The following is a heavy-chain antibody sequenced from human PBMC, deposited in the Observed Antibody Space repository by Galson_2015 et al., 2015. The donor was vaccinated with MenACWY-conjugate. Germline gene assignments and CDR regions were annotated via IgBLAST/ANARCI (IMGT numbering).Heavy chain of an antibody. D-gene: IGHD6-19*01. J-gene: IGHJ4*02. CDR3: AKAQGIAVSGYFDF. CDR1: GFTFSTYG. V-gene: IGHV3-30*02. CDR2: IRHAANNQ. Sequence: SLRLSCAASGFTFSTYGMHWVRQAPGKGLQWVAFIRHAANNQYYADSMRGRFTISRDNSENTLYLQMNSLRAEDTAVYFCAKAQGIAVSGYFDFWGRGTLVTVSS.